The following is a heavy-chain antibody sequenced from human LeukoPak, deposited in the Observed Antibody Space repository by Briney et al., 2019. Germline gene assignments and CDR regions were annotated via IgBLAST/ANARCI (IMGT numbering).Heavy chain of an antibody. D-gene: IGHD6-6*01. Sequence: GGSLRLSCAASGFSFSSYRMNWVRQAPGKGLEWVASISSNNGYIYYADSVKGRFTISRDNGENSLHLQMNSLRAEDVAVYYCARDLGTRKSIAFADWGQGTLVTVSS. CDR2: ISSNNGYI. J-gene: IGHJ4*02. V-gene: IGHV3-21*01. CDR3: ARDLGTRKSIAFAD. CDR1: GFSFSSYR.